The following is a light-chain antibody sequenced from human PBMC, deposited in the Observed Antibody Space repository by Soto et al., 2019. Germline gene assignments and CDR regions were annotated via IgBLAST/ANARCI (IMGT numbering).Light chain of an antibody. J-gene: IGKJ4*01. CDR3: QQFNSYPRT. CDR1: QVSSSY. V-gene: IGKV1-13*02. CDR2: GAS. Sequence: AIQLTPSKSSLSASEGARVTIPCPGRQVSSSYLAWYQQKPGKAPRLLIYGASSLESGVPSRFSGSGSGTDFTLTISRLQPEDFAAYYCQQFNSYPRTFGGGTKVDIK.